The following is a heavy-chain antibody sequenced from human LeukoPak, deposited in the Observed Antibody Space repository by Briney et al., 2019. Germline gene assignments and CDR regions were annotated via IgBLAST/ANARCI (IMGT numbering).Heavy chain of an antibody. CDR1: GFTFSSYG. CDR3: ARDHSSSWYFDY. J-gene: IGHJ4*02. D-gene: IGHD6-13*01. CDR2: IWYDGINK. Sequence: GGSLRLSCAASGFTFSSYGMHWVRQAPGKGLGWVAVIWYDGINKYYADSVKGRFTISRDNSKNTLYLQMNSLRAEDTAVYYCARDHSSSWYFDYWGQGTLVTVSS. V-gene: IGHV3-33*01.